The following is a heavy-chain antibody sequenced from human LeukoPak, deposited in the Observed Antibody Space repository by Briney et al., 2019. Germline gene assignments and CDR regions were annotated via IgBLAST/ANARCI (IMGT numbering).Heavy chain of an antibody. V-gene: IGHV4-59*06. CDR1: GGSISSYY. CDR2: IHHSGST. D-gene: IGHD3-10*01. Sequence: SETLSLTCTVSGGSISSYYWSWIRQHPGKGLEWIGYIHHSGSTYYNPSLKSRVIISVDTSKNQFSLKLNSVTAADTAVYYCATYGSGSYRFDPWGQGTLVTVSS. J-gene: IGHJ5*02. CDR3: ATYGSGSYRFDP.